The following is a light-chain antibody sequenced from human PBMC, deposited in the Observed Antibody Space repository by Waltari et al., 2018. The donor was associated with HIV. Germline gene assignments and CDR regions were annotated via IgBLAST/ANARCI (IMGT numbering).Light chain of an antibody. CDR1: SSNIGSNF. CDR2: GNN. CDR3: AAWDDSRVV. J-gene: IGLJ2*01. Sequence: QSVLTQPPSASGTPGQRVTISCSGSSSNIGSNFVYWYQQLPGTAPKLLIYGNNQRPSGVPDRFSGSKSGTPASLAISGLRSEDEAAYYCAAWDDSRVVFGGGTKLTVL. V-gene: IGLV1-47*01.